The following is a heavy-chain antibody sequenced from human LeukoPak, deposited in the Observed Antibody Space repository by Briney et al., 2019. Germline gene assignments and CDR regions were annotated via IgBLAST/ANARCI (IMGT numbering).Heavy chain of an antibody. Sequence: PSETLSLTCTVSGYSISSGYYWGWIRQPPGKGLEWIGSIYHSGSTYYNPSLKSRVTISVDTSKNQFSLKLSSVTAADTAVYYCARRPDYGDYEGSFDYWGQGTLVTVSS. CDR3: ARRPDYGDYEGSFDY. CDR1: GYSISSGYY. J-gene: IGHJ4*02. CDR2: IYHSGST. D-gene: IGHD4-17*01. V-gene: IGHV4-38-2*02.